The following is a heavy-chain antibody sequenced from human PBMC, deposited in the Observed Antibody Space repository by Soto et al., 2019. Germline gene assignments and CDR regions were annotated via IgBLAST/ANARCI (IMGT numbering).Heavy chain of an antibody. D-gene: IGHD6-13*01. Sequence: GGSLRLSCAASGFTFSSYAMSWVRQAPGKGLEWVSAISGSGGSTYYADSVKGRFTISRDNSKNTLYLQMNSLRAEDTAVYYCAKSPLGSSSWYLKSPYYYGMDVWGQGTTVTVSS. CDR2: ISGSGGST. V-gene: IGHV3-23*01. CDR3: AKSPLGSSSWYLKSPYYYGMDV. CDR1: GFTFSSYA. J-gene: IGHJ6*02.